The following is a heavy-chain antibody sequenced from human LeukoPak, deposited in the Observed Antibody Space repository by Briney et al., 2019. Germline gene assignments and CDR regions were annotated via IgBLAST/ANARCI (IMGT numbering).Heavy chain of an antibody. CDR1: GNTFNSNY. CDR2: INLSGGST. CDR3: ARAPPSMEVTPISL. J-gene: IGHJ4*02. D-gene: IGHD4-23*01. V-gene: IGHV1-46*02. Sequence: ASVKVSCKASGNTFNSNYMHWVRQAPGQGLEWMGIINLSGGSTSYEQKFQGRVTMTTDTSTSTVYMELCSLRSEDTAVYYCARAPPSMEVTPISLWGQGTLVTVSS.